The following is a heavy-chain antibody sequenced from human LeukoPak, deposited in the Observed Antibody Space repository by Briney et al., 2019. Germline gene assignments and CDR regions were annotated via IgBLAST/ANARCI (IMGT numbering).Heavy chain of an antibody. D-gene: IGHD6-13*01. CDR2: IGGDGI. J-gene: IGHJ4*01. Sequence: GGSLRLSCAASGFTLSNYAMSWVRQAPGKGLEWVSSIGGDGIFYAESVRGRFTISRDNSKNTLYLQMNGLRGDDTALYYCAKELAAAGNPAYDYWGQGILVTVCS. CDR1: GFTLSNYA. CDR3: AKELAAAGNPAYDY. V-gene: IGHV3-23*01.